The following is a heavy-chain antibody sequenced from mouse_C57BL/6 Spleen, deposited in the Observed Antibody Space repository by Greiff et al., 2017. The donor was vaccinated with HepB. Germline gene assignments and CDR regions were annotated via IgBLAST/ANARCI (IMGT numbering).Heavy chain of an antibody. D-gene: IGHD2-2*01. Sequence: VQLQQSGPGLVKPSQSLSLTCSVTGYSITSGYYWNWIRQFPGNKLEWMGYISYDGSNNYNPSLKNRISITRDTSKNQFVLKLNSVTTEDTATYYCARVYGYDRAMDYWGQGTSVTVSS. V-gene: IGHV3-6*01. CDR3: ARVYGYDRAMDY. CDR1: GYSITSGYY. CDR2: ISYDGSN. J-gene: IGHJ4*01.